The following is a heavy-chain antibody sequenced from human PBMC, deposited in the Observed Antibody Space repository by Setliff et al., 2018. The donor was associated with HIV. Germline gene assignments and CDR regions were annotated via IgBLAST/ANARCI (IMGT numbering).Heavy chain of an antibody. CDR3: ARGLYYKFWSGYPSPRYYYYYYMDV. J-gene: IGHJ6*03. Sequence: EASVKVSCKASGGTFSSYAINWVRQAPGQGLEWMGGIIAIFGTGKYAQKFQGRVTITADESTSTVYMELGSLRSEDTAVYYCARGLYYKFWSGYPSPRYYYYYYMDVWGKGTTVTVSS. CDR2: IIAIFGTG. D-gene: IGHD3-3*01. CDR1: GGTFSSYA. V-gene: IGHV1-69*13.